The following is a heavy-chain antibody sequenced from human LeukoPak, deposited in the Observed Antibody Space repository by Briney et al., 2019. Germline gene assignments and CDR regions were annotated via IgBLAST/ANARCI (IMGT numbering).Heavy chain of an antibody. Sequence: GASVKVSCKASGYTFSDYHMHWVRQAPGQGREWMGWISAYNGNTNYAQKLQGRVTMTTDTSTSTAYMELRSLRSDDTAVYYCARVPTAMVDYYYYYMDVWGKGTTVTVSS. D-gene: IGHD5-18*01. CDR1: GYTFSDYH. J-gene: IGHJ6*03. V-gene: IGHV1-18*04. CDR3: ARVPTAMVDYYYYYMDV. CDR2: ISAYNGNT.